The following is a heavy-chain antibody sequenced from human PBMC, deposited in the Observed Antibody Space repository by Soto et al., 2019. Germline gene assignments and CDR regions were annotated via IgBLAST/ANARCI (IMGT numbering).Heavy chain of an antibody. CDR2: ISGSGGGT. CDR3: AGPGYSSQDY. J-gene: IGHJ4*02. Sequence: GGSLRLSCAASGFSFSSDALSWVRQAPGTGLEWVSAISGSGGGTDYADSVEGRFTVSRDNSKNTLYLQMNSLRAEDTAVYYCAGPGYSSQDYWGQGTLVTVSS. V-gene: IGHV3-23*01. CDR1: GFSFSSDA. D-gene: IGHD5-18*01.